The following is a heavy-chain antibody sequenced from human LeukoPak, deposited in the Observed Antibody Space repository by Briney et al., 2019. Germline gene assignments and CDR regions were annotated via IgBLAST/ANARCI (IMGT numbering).Heavy chain of an antibody. CDR3: ARGGWLQTHGAFDI. D-gene: IGHD5-24*01. CDR1: GFTFSSYA. V-gene: IGHV3-30-3*01. CDR2: ISYDGSNK. Sequence: PGRSLRLSCAASGFTFSSYAMHWVRQAPGKGLEWVAVISYDGSNKYYADSVKGRFTISSDNSKNTLYLQMNSLRAEDTAVYYCARGGWLQTHGAFDIWGQGTMVTVSS. J-gene: IGHJ3*02.